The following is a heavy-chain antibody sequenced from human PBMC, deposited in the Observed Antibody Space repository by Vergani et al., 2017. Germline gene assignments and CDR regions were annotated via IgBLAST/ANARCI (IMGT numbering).Heavy chain of an antibody. J-gene: IGHJ4*02. D-gene: IGHD3-10*01. V-gene: IGHV4-39*01. CDR1: GGSISSSSYY. CDR3: ARWHGFLHDFDY. CDR2: IYHVGST. Sequence: QLQLQESGPGLVKPSETLSLTCTVSGGSISSSSYYWGWIRQPPEKGLEWIGIIYHVGSTYYNPSLKRRVTISVDTSKNQFSLKLSSVTAADTAVYYCARWHGFLHDFDYWGQGTLVTVSS.